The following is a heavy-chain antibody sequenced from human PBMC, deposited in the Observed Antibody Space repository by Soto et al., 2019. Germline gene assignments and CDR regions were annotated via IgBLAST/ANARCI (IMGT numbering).Heavy chain of an antibody. CDR2: INSDGSST. J-gene: IGHJ3*02. CDR3: ARVRMITFGGVIVIPDDAFDI. Sequence: GGSLRLSCAASGFTFSSYWMHWVRQAPGKGLVWVSRINSDGSSTSYADSVKGRFTISRDNAKNTLYLQMNSLRAEDTAVYYCARVRMITFGGVIVIPDDAFDIWGQGTMVTVS. CDR1: GFTFSSYW. V-gene: IGHV3-74*01. D-gene: IGHD3-16*02.